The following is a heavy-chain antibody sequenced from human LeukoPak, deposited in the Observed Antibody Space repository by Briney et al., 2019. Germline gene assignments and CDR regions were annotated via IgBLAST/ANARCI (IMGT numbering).Heavy chain of an antibody. D-gene: IGHD1-26*01. CDR2: ISYDGSNK. CDR1: GFTFSSYA. Sequence: GGSLRLSCAASGFTFSSYAMHWVRQAPGKGLEWVAVISYDGSNKYYADSVKGRFTISRDNSKNTLYLQMNSLRAEDTAVYHCASIGGAVYWGQGTLVTVSS. CDR3: ASIGGAVY. V-gene: IGHV3-30-3*01. J-gene: IGHJ4*02.